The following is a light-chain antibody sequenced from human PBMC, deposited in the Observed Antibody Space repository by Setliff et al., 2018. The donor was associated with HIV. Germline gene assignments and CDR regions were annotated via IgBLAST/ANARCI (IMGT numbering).Light chain of an antibody. CDR1: NSNIGAGYD. J-gene: IGLJ1*01. V-gene: IGLV1-40*01. CDR2: GNS. CDR3: QPYDSTLSGSV. Sequence: QSALTQPPSVSGAPGQTITISCTGSNSNIGAGYDVHWYQQLPGTAPKLLLYGNSNRPSGVPDRFSGSKSVTSASLAITGLQADDEADYYCQPYDSTLSGSVFGTGTKVTVL.